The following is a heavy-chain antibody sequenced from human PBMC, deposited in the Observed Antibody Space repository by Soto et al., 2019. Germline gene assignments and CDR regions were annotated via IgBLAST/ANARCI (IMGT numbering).Heavy chain of an antibody. Sequence: GWSLRLSCAASVFTFSVYYMSWIRQAPGKGLEWVSYISSSDSIIYYADSVKGRFTISRDNAKNSLYLQINSLRAEDTSVYYCARDLGYYDSSGYFDYWGQGTLVTVSS. CDR2: ISSSDSII. V-gene: IGHV3-11*01. D-gene: IGHD3-22*01. J-gene: IGHJ4*02. CDR1: VFTFSVYY. CDR3: ARDLGYYDSSGYFDY.